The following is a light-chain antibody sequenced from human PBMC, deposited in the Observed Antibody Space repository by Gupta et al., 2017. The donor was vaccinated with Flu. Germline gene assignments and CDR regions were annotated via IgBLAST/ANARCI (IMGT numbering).Light chain of an antibody. CDR1: SSNIGSNS. CDR2: WSN. J-gene: IGLJ2*01. CDR3: AAWDDSLSGRL. Sequence: QSVLTQPPSASGTPGQRVTISCSGSSSNIGSNSVFWYQQLPGTAPKLLIYWSNQRPSGVPDRFSGSKSGTSGSLVISGLQAEDEGDYYCAAWDDSLSGRLFGGGTKLTVL. V-gene: IGLV1-47*01.